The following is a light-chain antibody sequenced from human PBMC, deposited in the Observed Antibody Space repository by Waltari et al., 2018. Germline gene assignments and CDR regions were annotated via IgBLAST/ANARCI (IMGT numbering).Light chain of an antibody. CDR3: GTWDSSPGAGRV. V-gene: IGLV1-51*01. CDR2: ANN. CDR1: TSNIGNNY. Sequence: QSVLTQPPSVSAAPGQKVTISCSGSTSNIGNNYVSWYQQYPGTAPKLLIYANNRRPSEIPHRFSGSKSGASATLGITGLQTGDEADYYCGTWDSSPGAGRVFGGGTKLTVL. J-gene: IGLJ3*02.